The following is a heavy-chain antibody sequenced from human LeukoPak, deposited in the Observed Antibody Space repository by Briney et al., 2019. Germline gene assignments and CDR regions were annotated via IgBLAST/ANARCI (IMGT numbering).Heavy chain of an antibody. CDR2: IRSKAYGATT. D-gene: IGHD2/OR15-2a*01. CDR3: TRGPILLWIHNGMDV. V-gene: IGHV3-49*04. J-gene: IGHJ6*02. CDR1: GFIFGDHA. Sequence: GGSLRLSCSASGFIFGDHAMSWVRQAPGKGLEWVGFIRSKAYGATTEYAASVEGRFTISRDDSRGIAYLQMSSLGTEDTAFYYCTRGPILLWIHNGMDVWGQGTTVTVSS.